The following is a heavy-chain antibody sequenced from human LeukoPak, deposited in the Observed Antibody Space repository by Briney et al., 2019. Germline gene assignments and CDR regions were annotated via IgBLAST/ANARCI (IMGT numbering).Heavy chain of an antibody. V-gene: IGHV3-53*01. CDR3: ARGVEDCSSTSWYEFRGYCFDY. J-gene: IGHJ4*02. Sequence: PGGSLRLSCAASGFTVSSNYMSWVPQSPGKGLKGVSAIYIGSSAYYADSPKSRITISRHNSKNTPSLHMNSVRAEDTAVYYCARGVEDCSSTSWYEFRGYCFDYWGQGTLVTVSS. CDR2: IYIGSSA. D-gene: IGHD2-2*01. CDR1: GFTVSSNY.